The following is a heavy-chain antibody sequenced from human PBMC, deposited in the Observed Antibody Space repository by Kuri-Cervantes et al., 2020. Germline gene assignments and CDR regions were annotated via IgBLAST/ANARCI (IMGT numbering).Heavy chain of an antibody. Sequence: GGSLRLSCKGSGYRFTTYWIGWVRQMPGKGLEWMGIIYPGDSDTRYSPSFQGQVTISADKSISTAYMQWSGLKASDTTIYFCARLGYGSGLYEGYFDLWGRGTLVTVSS. D-gene: IGHD6-19*01. CDR1: GYRFTTYW. CDR3: ARLGYGSGLYEGYFDL. V-gene: IGHV5-51*01. J-gene: IGHJ2*01. CDR2: IYPGDSDT.